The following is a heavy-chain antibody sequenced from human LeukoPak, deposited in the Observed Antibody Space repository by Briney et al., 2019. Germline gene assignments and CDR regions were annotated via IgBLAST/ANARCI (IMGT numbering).Heavy chain of an antibody. CDR2: INPSGGST. Sequence: ASVKVSCKASGYSFSSYYIHWVRQAPGQGLEWMGLINPSGGSTTYAQKFQGRVTMTRDTSTSTVYMELSSLRSEDTALYYCARPGSYYESYDYWGQGTLVTVSS. CDR1: GYSFSSYY. J-gene: IGHJ4*02. D-gene: IGHD3-22*01. V-gene: IGHV1-46*01. CDR3: ARPGSYYESYDY.